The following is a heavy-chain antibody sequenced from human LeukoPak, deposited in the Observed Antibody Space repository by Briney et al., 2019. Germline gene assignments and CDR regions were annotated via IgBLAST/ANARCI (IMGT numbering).Heavy chain of an antibody. V-gene: IGHV4-34*01. J-gene: IGHJ4*02. CDR3: ARGQTSVVTAIPYYFDY. D-gene: IGHD2-21*02. CDR1: GGSFSGYY. Sequence: SETLSLTCVVYGGSFSGYYWSWIRQPPGKGLEWIAEINHSGSTNYNPSLKSRVTISVDTSKNQFSLKLSSVTAADTAVYYCARGQTSVVTAIPYYFDYWGRGTLVTVSS. CDR2: INHSGST.